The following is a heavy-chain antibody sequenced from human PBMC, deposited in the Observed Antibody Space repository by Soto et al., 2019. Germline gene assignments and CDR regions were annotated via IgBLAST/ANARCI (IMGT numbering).Heavy chain of an antibody. CDR1: GFTFSSYG. V-gene: IGHV3-30*18. D-gene: IGHD5-12*01. CDR3: AKCLSVRVGRGYSGYKSPGYYYYGMDV. J-gene: IGHJ6*02. Sequence: QVQLVESGGGVVQPGRSLILSCAASGFTFSSYGMHWVRQAPGKGLEWVAVISYDGSNKYYADSVKGRFTISRDNSKNTLYLQMNSRRAEDTAVYYCAKCLSVRVGRGYSGYKSPGYYYYGMDVWGQGTTVTVS. CDR2: ISYDGSNK.